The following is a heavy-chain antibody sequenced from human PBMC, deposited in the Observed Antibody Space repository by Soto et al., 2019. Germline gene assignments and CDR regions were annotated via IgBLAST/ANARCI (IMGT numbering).Heavy chain of an antibody. J-gene: IGHJ6*02. D-gene: IGHD1-20*01. CDR2: IDPSDSYT. CDR1: GYSFTSYW. CDR3: ATHADSGRNNYHYYGVDV. V-gene: IGHV5-10-1*01. Sequence: GESLKISCKGSGYSFTSYWISWVRQMPGKGLEWMGRIDPSDSYTNYSPSFQGHVTISADKSISTAYLQWSSLKASDTAMYYCATHADSGRNNYHYYGVDVWGQGTTVTVSS.